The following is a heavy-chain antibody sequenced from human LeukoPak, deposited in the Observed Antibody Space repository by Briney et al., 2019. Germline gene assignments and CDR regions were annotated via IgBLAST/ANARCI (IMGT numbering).Heavy chain of an antibody. Sequence: ETGGSLRLSCAASGFTVSSNYMSWVRQAPGKGLEWVSVIYSGGSTYYADSVKGRFTISRDNSENMLYLQMNSLRAEDTAVYYCARDVYYYDSSAKGGYYFDYWGQGTLVTVSS. D-gene: IGHD3-22*01. J-gene: IGHJ4*02. CDR3: ARDVYYYDSSAKGGYYFDY. CDR1: GFTVSSNY. CDR2: IYSGGST. V-gene: IGHV3-53*01.